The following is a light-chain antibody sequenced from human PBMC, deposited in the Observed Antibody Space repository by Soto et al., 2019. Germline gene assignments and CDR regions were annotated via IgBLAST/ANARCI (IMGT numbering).Light chain of an antibody. CDR3: QQLNSYPHT. Sequence: DIQMTQSPSSLSASVGDRVTITCRASQGISSYLAWYQQKPGKAPKLLSYAASTLQSGVPSRFRGSGSGTEFTLTISSLKPEDFATYYCQQLNSYPHTFGQGTKVDIK. CDR2: AAS. V-gene: IGKV1-9*01. J-gene: IGKJ1*01. CDR1: QGISSY.